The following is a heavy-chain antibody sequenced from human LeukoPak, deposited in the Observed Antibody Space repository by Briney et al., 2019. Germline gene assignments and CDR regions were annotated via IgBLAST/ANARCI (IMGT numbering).Heavy chain of an antibody. Sequence: GGSLRISCAASGFTFSRYGMHWVRQAPGKGPEWVAFIRYDGSYKYYGDSVKGRFTISRDNSKNTMYLQMNSLRAEDTAVYYCAKGPRDCSSSSCYIAAAGFDYWGQGTLVTVSS. J-gene: IGHJ4*02. CDR1: GFTFSRYG. D-gene: IGHD2-2*02. V-gene: IGHV3-30*02. CDR3: AKGPRDCSSSSCYIAAAGFDY. CDR2: IRYDGSYK.